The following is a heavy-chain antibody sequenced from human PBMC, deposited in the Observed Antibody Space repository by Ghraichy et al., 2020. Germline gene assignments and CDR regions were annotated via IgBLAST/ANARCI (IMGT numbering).Heavy chain of an antibody. CDR3: AKDMCRECGHYDYAMDV. CDR2: IRFDGKTK. V-gene: IGHV3-30*02. D-gene: IGHD2-15*01. J-gene: IGHJ6*02. Sequence: GGSLRLSCSASGFTFRRHGMHWVRRAPGKGLDWVAFIRFDGKTKYYGDSVKGRFIISRDNSENTLNLQMNSLSTEDTAVYFCAKDMCRECGHYDYAMDVWGQGTTVTVSS. CDR1: GFTFRRHG.